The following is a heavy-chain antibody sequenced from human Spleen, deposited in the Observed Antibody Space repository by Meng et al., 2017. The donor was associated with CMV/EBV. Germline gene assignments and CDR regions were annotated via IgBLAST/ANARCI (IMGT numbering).Heavy chain of an antibody. Sequence: SETLSLTCTVSGGPINTSRSSWGWIRQPPGKGLEWIGTFFYSGSTYYNPSLKSRVALSVDTSKHQFSLILSSVTAADTAVYYCAKVDYGDNHVDYWGQGTLVTVSS. D-gene: IGHD4-17*01. V-gene: IGHV4-39*02. CDR3: AKVDYGDNHVDY. J-gene: IGHJ4*02. CDR2: FFYSGST. CDR1: GGPINTSRSS.